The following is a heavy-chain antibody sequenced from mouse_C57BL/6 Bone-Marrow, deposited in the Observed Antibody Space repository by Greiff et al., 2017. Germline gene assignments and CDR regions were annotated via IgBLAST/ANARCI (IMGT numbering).Heavy chain of an antibody. CDR3: AREAYYSNPYWYFDV. V-gene: IGHV5-16*01. D-gene: IGHD2-5*01. Sequence: EVKLEESEGGLVQPGSSMKLSCTASGFTFSDYYMAWVRQVPEKGLEWVANINYDGSSTYYLDSLKSRFIISRDNAKNILYLQMSSLKSEDTATYYCAREAYYSNPYWYFDVWGTGTTVTVSS. CDR1: GFTFSDYY. J-gene: IGHJ1*03. CDR2: INYDGSST.